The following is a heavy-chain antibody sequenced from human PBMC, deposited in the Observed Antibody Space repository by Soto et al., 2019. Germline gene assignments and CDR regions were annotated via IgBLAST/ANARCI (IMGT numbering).Heavy chain of an antibody. J-gene: IGHJ6*02. CDR2: INGYNGNT. Sequence: QVQLVQSGAEVKKPGASVKVSCKASGYTFTSYGITWVRQAPGQGLERLGWINGYNGNTNYAQKLQGRVTMTTDTSTSTAYMELRSLRSDDTALYYCARMGDVPYYYYGTDVWGQGTTVTVSS. D-gene: IGHD3-16*01. CDR1: GYTFTSYG. CDR3: ARMGDVPYYYYGTDV. V-gene: IGHV1-18*01.